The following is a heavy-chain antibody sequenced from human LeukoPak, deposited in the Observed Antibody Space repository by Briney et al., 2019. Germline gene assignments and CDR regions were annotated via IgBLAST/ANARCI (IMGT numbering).Heavy chain of an antibody. CDR2: IYYSGST. J-gene: IGHJ4*02. V-gene: IGHV4-39*01. CDR3: AVEFLGYGSGSYFDY. Sequence: SETLSLTCTVSGGSISSSSYYWGWIRQPPGKGLEWIGSIYYSGSTYYNPSLKSRVTISVDTSKNQFSLKLSSVTAADTAVYYCAVEFLGYGSGSYFDYWGQGTLVTISS. D-gene: IGHD3-10*01. CDR1: GGSISSSSYY.